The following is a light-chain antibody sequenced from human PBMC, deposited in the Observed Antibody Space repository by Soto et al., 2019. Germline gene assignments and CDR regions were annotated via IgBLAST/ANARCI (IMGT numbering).Light chain of an antibody. V-gene: IGKV3-20*01. CDR1: QSVSSN. Sequence: EIVLTQSPATLSLSPGERATLSCRASQSVSSNLAWYQQKPGQAPRLLIYGASNRATGIPDRFSGSGSGTDFTLTISRLEPEDFAIFFCQQYGTSEIIFGQGTRLEI. CDR2: GAS. CDR3: QQYGTSEII. J-gene: IGKJ5*01.